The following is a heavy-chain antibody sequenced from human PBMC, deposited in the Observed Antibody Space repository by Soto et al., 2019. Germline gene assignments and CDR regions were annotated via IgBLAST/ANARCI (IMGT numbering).Heavy chain of an antibody. CDR2: INSGGNNA. J-gene: IGHJ4*02. V-gene: IGHV3-23*01. Sequence: DVQLLESGGGLVQPGGSLGLSCTASGFTFSTSGMSWVRQAPGKGLEWVSSINSGGNNAYYGESVKGRFTISRDNSKNTLYLQMSSLTAEDTAVYYCAKRDVRQRLTYYFDYWGQGSLVTVSS. D-gene: IGHD6-25*01. CDR1: GFTFSTSG. CDR3: AKRDVRQRLTYYFDY.